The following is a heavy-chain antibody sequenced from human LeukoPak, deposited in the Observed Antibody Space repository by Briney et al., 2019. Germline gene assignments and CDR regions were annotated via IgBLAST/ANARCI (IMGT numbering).Heavy chain of an antibody. CDR1: GFSVNTSGVG. V-gene: IGHV2-5*02. CDR3: AHRRIHIWNDAFDI. Sequence: SGPTLVKPTQTLTLTCTFSGFSVNTSGVGVGWIRQPPGKALEWLALIYWDDDKRYSPSLKSRLTITKDTSKNQVVLTMTNMDPVDTATYYCAHRRIHIWNDAFDIWGQGTMVTVSS. J-gene: IGHJ3*02. CDR2: IYWDDDK. D-gene: IGHD5-18*01.